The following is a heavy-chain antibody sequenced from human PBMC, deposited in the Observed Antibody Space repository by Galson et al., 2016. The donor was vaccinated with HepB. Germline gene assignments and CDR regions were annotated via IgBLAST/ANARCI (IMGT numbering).Heavy chain of an antibody. J-gene: IGHJ4*02. Sequence: SLRLSCAASEFTFSSYAVHWVRQAPGKGLEWVAFISYDESNKYYSDSVKGRFTISRDNSNNRLYLQMNSLGAEDTATYYRARDRGPYGVPFYIDFWGQGTLVIVSS. CDR1: EFTFSSYA. CDR3: ARDRGPYGVPFYIDF. D-gene: IGHD4-17*01. CDR2: ISYDESNK. V-gene: IGHV3-30*04.